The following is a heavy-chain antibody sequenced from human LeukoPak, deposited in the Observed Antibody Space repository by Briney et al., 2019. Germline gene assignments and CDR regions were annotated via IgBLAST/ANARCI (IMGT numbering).Heavy chain of an antibody. CDR1: GFTFSSYA. V-gene: IGHV3-30-3*01. CDR2: ISYDGSNK. CDR3: AATVPNWFDP. D-gene: IGHD4-11*01. Sequence: PGRSLRLSCAASGFTFSSYAMHWVRQAPGKGLEWVAVISYDGSNKYYADSVKGRFTISRDNSKNTLYLQMNSLRAEDTAVYYCAATVPNWFDPWGQGTLVTVSS. J-gene: IGHJ5*02.